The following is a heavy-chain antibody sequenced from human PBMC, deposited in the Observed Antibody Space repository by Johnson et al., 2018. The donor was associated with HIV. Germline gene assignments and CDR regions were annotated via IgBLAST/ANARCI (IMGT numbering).Heavy chain of an antibody. CDR3: AREGIWYCSGGSCYGAFDI. Sequence: VQLVESGGGLVQPGGSLRLSCAASGFTVSSNYMSWIRQAPGKGLQWVSAISYSGSSTYYADSVKGRFTISRDNSKNTLYLQMNSLRADDTAVYYCAREGIWYCSGGSCYGAFDIWGQGTMVTVSS. CDR2: ISYSGSST. V-gene: IGHV3-66*02. D-gene: IGHD2-15*01. CDR1: GFTVSSNY. J-gene: IGHJ3*02.